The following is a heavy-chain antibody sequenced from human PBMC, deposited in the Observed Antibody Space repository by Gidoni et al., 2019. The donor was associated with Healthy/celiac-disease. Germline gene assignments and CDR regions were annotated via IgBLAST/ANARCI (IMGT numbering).Heavy chain of an antibody. J-gene: IGHJ5*02. CDR1: GGSIRSSSYY. Sequence: QLQLQESGPGLVKPSETLSLTCTVSGGSIRSSSYYWGWLRQPPGKGLGWIGSIYYSGSTYYNPSLKSRVTISVDTSKNQFSLKLSSVTAADTAVYYCARTPRRWFDPWGQGTLVTVSS. CDR3: ARTPRRWFDP. CDR2: IYYSGST. V-gene: IGHV4-39*01.